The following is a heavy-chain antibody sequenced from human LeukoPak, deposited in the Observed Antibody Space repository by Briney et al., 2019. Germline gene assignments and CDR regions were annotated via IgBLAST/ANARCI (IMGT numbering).Heavy chain of an antibody. CDR3: ARKKVDYSNHFDY. V-gene: IGHV3-21*01. J-gene: IGHJ4*02. Sequence: GGSLRLSCAASGFTFSSYSMNWVRQAPGKGLEWVSSISSSSSYIYYADSVKGRFTISRDNAMNSLYLQMNSLRAEDTAVYYCARKKVDYSNHFDYWGQGTLVTVSS. CDR2: ISSSSSYI. D-gene: IGHD4-11*01. CDR1: GFTFSSYS.